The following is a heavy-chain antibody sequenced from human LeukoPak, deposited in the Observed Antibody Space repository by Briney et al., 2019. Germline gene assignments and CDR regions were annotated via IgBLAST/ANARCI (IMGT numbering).Heavy chain of an antibody. V-gene: IGHV5-51*01. J-gene: IGHJ6*02. CDR2: IYPGDSDT. Sequence: GESLKISCKGSGYSFTSYWIGWVRQMPGKGLEWMGIIYPGDSDTRYSPSFQGQVTISADKSISTAYLQWSSLKASGTAMYYCARRDYYYYYGMDVWGQGTTVTVSS. CDR3: ARRDYYYYYGMDV. CDR1: GYSFTSYW.